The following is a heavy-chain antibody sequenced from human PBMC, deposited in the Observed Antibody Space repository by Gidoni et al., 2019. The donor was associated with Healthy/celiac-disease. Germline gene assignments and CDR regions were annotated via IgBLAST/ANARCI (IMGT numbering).Heavy chain of an antibody. V-gene: IGHV3-21*01. CDR2: ISSSSSYI. J-gene: IGHJ3*02. CDR1: GFTCSSYS. D-gene: IGHD4-17*01. Sequence: EVQLVDSGRGLVKPGGSLRLSCAASGFTCSSYSMNWVRQAPGKGLECVSAISSSSSYIYYAASVKGRFTISRDNAKNSLYLQMNSLRAEDTAVYYCARSGDFDAFDIWGQGTMVTVSS. CDR3: ARSGDFDAFDI.